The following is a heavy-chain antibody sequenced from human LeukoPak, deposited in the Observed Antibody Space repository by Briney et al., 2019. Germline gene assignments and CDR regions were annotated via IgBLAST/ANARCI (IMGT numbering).Heavy chain of an antibody. D-gene: IGHD4-23*01. CDR3: ARGGYTVASYYYYYYGMDV. J-gene: IGHJ6*02. V-gene: IGHV4-34*01. CDR1: GGFFTGYY. CDR2: INHCGST. Sequence: PSETLSLTCAVYGGFFTGYYWSWLRHPPRKGLEWIGEINHCGSTNYNPSLKSPVTISVDTSKNQFSMKLSSVTAADTAVYYCARGGYTVASYYYYYYGMDVWGQGTTVTVSS.